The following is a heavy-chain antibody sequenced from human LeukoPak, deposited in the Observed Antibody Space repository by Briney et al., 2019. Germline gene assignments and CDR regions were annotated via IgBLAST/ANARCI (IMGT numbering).Heavy chain of an antibody. CDR1: GGSISSGGYY. V-gene: IGHV4-30-2*01. CDR2: IYHSGST. D-gene: IGHD3-22*01. Sequence: SGTLSLTCTVSGGSISSGGYYWSWIRQPPGKGLEWIGYIYHSGSTYYNPSLKSRVTISVDRSKNQFSLKLSSVTAADTAVYYCARVPTPTYYPNYYYYYMDVWGKGTTVTVSS. CDR3: ARVPTPTYYPNYYYYYMDV. J-gene: IGHJ6*03.